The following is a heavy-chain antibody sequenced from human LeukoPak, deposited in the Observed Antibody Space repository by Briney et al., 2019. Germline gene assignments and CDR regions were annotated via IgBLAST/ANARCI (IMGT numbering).Heavy chain of an antibody. D-gene: IGHD6-13*01. CDR1: GGSISSSSYY. J-gene: IGHJ6*03. CDR3: ARGGPAAAGTYYYYYMDV. V-gene: IGHV4-39*07. CDR2: IYYSGST. Sequence: PSETLSLTCTVSGGSISSSSYYWGWIRQPPGKGLEWIGSIYYSGSTYYNPSLKSRVTISVDTSKNQFSLKLSSVTAEDTAVYYCARGGPAAAGTYYYYYMDVWGKGTTVTVSS.